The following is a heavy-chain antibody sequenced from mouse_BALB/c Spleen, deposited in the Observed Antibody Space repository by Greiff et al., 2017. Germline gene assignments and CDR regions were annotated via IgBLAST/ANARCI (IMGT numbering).Heavy chain of an antibody. CDR1: GYSFTGYC. J-gene: IGHJ2*01. Sequence: EVQLQQSGPDLVKPGASVKISCKASGYSFTGYCIHWVKQSHGKSLEWIGRVNLNNGGTSYNHKFKGRAISTVDKSSSTAYMEPRSLTSEDSAVFYCARHHNYPDYWGQGTTGTVSS. CDR3: ARHHNYPDY. V-gene: IGHV1-26*01. CDR2: VNLNNGGT. D-gene: IGHD2-3*01.